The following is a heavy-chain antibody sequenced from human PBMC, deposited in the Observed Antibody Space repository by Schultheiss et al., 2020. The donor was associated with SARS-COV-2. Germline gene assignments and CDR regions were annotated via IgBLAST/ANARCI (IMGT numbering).Heavy chain of an antibody. CDR1: GFTFSSYA. V-gene: IGHV3-23*01. CDR3: GYSYAEYYFDY. Sequence: GGSLRLSCAASGFTFSSYAMSWVRQAPGKGLEWVSAISGSGGSTYYADSVKGRFTISRDNSKNTLYLQMNSLKTEDTAVYYCGYSYAEYYFDYWGQGTLVTISS. CDR2: ISGSGGST. J-gene: IGHJ4*02. D-gene: IGHD5-18*01.